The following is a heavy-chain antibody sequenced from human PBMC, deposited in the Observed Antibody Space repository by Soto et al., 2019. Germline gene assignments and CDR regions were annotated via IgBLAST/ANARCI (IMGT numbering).Heavy chain of an antibody. CDR3: AKGGRQWLVTSDFNY. V-gene: IGHV3-30*18. CDR1: GFTFSDYA. CDR2: VSHDGRNT. D-gene: IGHD6-19*01. Sequence: VQLVESGGGVVQPGRSLRLSCAASGFTFSDYAMHLVRQAPGKGLEWVAVVSHDGRNTHYADSVKGRFTISRDSSKNTVSLEMTSLRAEDTAVYSCAKGGRQWLVTSDFNYWGQGALVTVSS. J-gene: IGHJ4*02.